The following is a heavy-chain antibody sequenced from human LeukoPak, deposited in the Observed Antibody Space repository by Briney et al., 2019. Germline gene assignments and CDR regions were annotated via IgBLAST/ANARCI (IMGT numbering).Heavy chain of an antibody. D-gene: IGHD3-10*01. CDR2: IKQDGSEK. J-gene: IGHJ4*02. Sequence: PGGSLRLSCAASGFTFSSYWRSWVRQAPGKGLEWVANIKQDGSEKYYVDSVKGRITISRDNAKNSLYLQMNSLRAEDTAVYYCARDRGGYYFDYWGRGTLVTVSS. CDR1: GFTFSSYW. CDR3: ARDRGGYYFDY. V-gene: IGHV3-7*01.